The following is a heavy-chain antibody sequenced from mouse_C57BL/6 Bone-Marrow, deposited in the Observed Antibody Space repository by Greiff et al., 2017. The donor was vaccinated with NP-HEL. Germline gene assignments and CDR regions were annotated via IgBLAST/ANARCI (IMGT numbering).Heavy chain of an antibody. CDR1: GFTFSSYG. D-gene: IGHD1-1*01. CDR3: ASRNNGSSLSYWYFDV. CDR2: ISRGGSYT. Sequence: EVKVVESGGDLVKPGGSLKLSCAASGFTFSSYGMSWVRQTPDKRLEWVATISRGGSYTYYPDSLKGRFTFTVDTAKNTPYLQMSRLKSEDTDMYYCASRNNGSSLSYWYFDVWGTGTTVTVSS. V-gene: IGHV5-6*02. J-gene: IGHJ1*03.